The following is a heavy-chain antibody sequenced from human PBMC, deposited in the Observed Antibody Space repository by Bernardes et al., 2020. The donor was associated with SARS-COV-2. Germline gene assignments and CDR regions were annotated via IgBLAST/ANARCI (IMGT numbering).Heavy chain of an antibody. CDR3: ARDEYSSSYWYFDL. CDR2: IYTSGST. D-gene: IGHD6-6*01. J-gene: IGHJ2*01. V-gene: IGHV4-61*02. Sequence: SETLSLTCTVSGGSISSGSYYWSWLRQPAGKGLEWIGRIYTSGSTNYNPSLKSRVTISVDTSKNQFSLKLSSVTAADTAVYYCARDEYSSSYWYFDLWGRGTLVTVSS. CDR1: GGSISSGSYY.